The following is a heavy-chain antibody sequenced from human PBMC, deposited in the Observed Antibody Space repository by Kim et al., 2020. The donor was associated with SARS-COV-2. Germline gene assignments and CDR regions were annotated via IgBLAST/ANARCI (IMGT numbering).Heavy chain of an antibody. V-gene: IGHV3-48*02. Sequence: GGSLRLSCAASGLTFSSYSMNWVRQAPGKGLEWVSYISSSSSTIYYADSVKGRFTISRDNAKNSLYLQMNSLRDEDTAVYYCARGDLGGHIAVAGTRWGQGTLVTVSS. D-gene: IGHD6-19*01. CDR1: GLTFSSYS. CDR2: ISSSSSTI. CDR3: ARGDLGGHIAVAGTR. J-gene: IGHJ4*02.